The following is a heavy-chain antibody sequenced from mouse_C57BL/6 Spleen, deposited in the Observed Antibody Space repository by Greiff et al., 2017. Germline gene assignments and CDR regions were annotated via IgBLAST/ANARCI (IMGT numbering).Heavy chain of an antibody. V-gene: IGHV1-55*01. Sequence: QVQLQQSGAELVKPGASVKMSCKASGYTFTSYWITWVKQRPGQGLEWIGDIYPGSGSTNYNEKFKSKATLTVDTSSSTAYMQLSSLTSEDSAVYYCARFNSNYVRDFDYWGQGTTLTVSS. CDR2: IYPGSGST. D-gene: IGHD2-5*01. J-gene: IGHJ2*01. CDR1: GYTFTSYW. CDR3: ARFNSNYVRDFDY.